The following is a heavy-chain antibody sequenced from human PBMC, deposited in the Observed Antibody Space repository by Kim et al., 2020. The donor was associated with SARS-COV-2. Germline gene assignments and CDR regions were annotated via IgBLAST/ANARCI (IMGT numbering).Heavy chain of an antibody. CDR3: ARDLPSETYYDFWSGVRYYYYFIDV. CDR2: INPSGGST. D-gene: IGHD3-3*01. CDR1: GYTFTSYY. V-gene: IGHV1-46*01. Sequence: ASVKVSCKASGYTFTSYYMHWVRQAPGQGLEWMGIINPSGGSTSYAQKFQGRVTMTRDTSTSTVYMELSSLRSEDTAVYYCARDLPSETYYDFWSGVRYYYYFIDVWGKGTTVPVSS. J-gene: IGHJ6*03.